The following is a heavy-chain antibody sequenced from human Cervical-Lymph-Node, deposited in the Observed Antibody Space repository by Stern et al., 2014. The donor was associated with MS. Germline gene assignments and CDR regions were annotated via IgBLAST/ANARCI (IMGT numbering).Heavy chain of an antibody. CDR2: IIPFVGTA. V-gene: IGHV1-69*06. J-gene: IGHJ5*02. CDR3: ARGAGDNWFDP. D-gene: IGHD3-10*01. Sequence: QVQLVQSGADVKKPGSSVRVSCKTSGGISWLRQAPGQGLEWMGGIIPFVGTANYAQTFQGRLTITAATSTNTTSMELNSLRSDATAVYYWARGAGDNWFDPWGQGTLVSVSS. CDR1: GG.